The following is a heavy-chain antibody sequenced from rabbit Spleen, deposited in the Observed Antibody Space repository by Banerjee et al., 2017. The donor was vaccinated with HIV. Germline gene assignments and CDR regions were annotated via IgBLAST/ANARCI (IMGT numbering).Heavy chain of an antibody. CDR3: ARLHLFKYFTL. CDR2: IYTGTVTIP. D-gene: IGHD1-1*01. J-gene: IGHJ4*01. Sequence: QEQLVESGGGLVQPEGSLTLTCKASRFSFSSSYYMCWVRQAPGKGLEWIACIYTGTVTIPYYASWVNGRFTISKTSSTTVTLQMTSLTAADTATYFCARLHLFKYFTLWGPGTLVTVS. CDR1: RFSFSSSYY. V-gene: IGHV1S45*01.